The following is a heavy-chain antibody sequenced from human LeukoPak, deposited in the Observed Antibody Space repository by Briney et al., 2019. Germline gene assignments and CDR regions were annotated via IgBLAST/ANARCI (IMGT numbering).Heavy chain of an antibody. D-gene: IGHD3-22*01. Sequence: GGSLRLSCAASGFTFSSYWMHWVRQAPGKGLVWVSRINSDGGSTSYADSVKGRFAISRDNAKNTLYLQMNSLRAEDTAVYYCARVPYYYDSSGFDYWGQGALVTVSS. J-gene: IGHJ4*02. CDR3: ARVPYYYDSSGFDY. CDR2: INSDGGST. CDR1: GFTFSSYW. V-gene: IGHV3-74*01.